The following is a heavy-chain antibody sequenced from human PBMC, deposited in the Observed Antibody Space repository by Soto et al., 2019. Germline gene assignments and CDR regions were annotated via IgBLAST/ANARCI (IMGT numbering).Heavy chain of an antibody. CDR1: GFTFSDYS. D-gene: IGHD2-21*01. Sequence: EVQVVESGGGFVQPGGSLRLSCVVSGFTFSDYSMNWVRQAAGKGLEWVSFISAGGSDIYYADSVKGRFTISRDNAKNSLYQERDGLRDGDAAVYYCARVRCVGCGGHPPVGYWGQGTLVTVSS. J-gene: IGHJ4*02. CDR2: ISAGGSDI. V-gene: IGHV3-48*02. CDR3: ARVRCVGCGGHPPVGY.